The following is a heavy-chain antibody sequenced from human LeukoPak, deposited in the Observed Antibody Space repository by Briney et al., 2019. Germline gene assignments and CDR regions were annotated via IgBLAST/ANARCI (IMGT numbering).Heavy chain of an antibody. J-gene: IGHJ4*02. CDR2: ISSSGSFI. CDR3: ARRGSWFGELFPKPFDY. V-gene: IGHV3-21*01. CDR1: GFTFSSYS. Sequence: GGSLRLSCAASGFTFSSYSMNCVRQAPGKGLEWVSFISSSGSFIYYADSVKGRFTISRDNAKNSLYVQMNSLRAEDTAVYYCARRGSWFGELFPKPFDYWGQGTLVAVSS. D-gene: IGHD3-10*01.